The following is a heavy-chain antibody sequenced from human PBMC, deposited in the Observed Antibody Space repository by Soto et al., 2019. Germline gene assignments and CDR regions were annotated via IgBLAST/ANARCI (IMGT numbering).Heavy chain of an antibody. CDR3: ASPSAKSYSSGWFDAFDI. J-gene: IGHJ3*02. D-gene: IGHD6-19*01. Sequence: KVSCKASGFTFTSSAMQWVRQMPGKVLEWMGIIYPGDSDTRYSPSFQGQVTISADKSISTAYLQWSSLKASDTAMYYCASPSAKSYSSGWFDAFDIWGQGTMVTVSS. CDR1: GFTFTSSA. V-gene: IGHV5-51*01. CDR2: IYPGDSDT.